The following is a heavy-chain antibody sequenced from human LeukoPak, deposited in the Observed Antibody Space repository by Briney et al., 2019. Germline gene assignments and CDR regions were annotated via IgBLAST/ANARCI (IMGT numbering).Heavy chain of an antibody. J-gene: IGHJ4*02. V-gene: IGHV3-21*01. CDR2: ISSSSSYI. CDR1: GFTFSSYS. CDR3: ASDTVNAALGIDY. D-gene: IGHD5-18*01. Sequence: GGSLRLFCAASGFTFSSYSMNWVRQAPGKGLEWVSSISSSSSYIYYADSVKGRFTISRDNAKNSLYLQMNSLRAEDTAVYYCASDTVNAALGIDYWGQGTLVTVSS.